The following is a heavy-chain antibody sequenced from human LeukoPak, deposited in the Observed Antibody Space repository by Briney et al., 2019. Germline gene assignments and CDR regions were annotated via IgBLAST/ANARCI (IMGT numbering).Heavy chain of an antibody. V-gene: IGHV3-7*01. J-gene: IGHJ4*02. CDR3: ARGPGDVRGGYNDYFDY. CDR1: GFTFSSYW. D-gene: IGHD5-24*01. Sequence: GGSLRLSCAASGFTFSSYWMSWVRQAPGKGLEWVANIKQDGSEKYYVDSVKGRFTISRDNAKNSLYLQMNSLRAEDTAVYYCARGPGDVRGGYNDYFDYWGQGTLVTVSS. CDR2: IKQDGSEK.